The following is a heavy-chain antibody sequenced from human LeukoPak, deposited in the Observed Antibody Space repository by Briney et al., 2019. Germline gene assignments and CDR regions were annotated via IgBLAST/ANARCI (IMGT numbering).Heavy chain of an antibody. J-gene: IGHJ5*02. Sequence: SETLSLTCTVSGGSISSSSYYWGWIRQPPGKGREWIGSIYYSGSTYYNPSLKSRVTISVDTSKNQFSLKLSSVTAADTAVYYCARRGGSGSYYNFWFDPWGQGTLVTVSS. V-gene: IGHV4-39*01. CDR2: IYYSGST. CDR1: GGSISSSSYY. CDR3: ARRGGSGSYYNFWFDP. D-gene: IGHD3-10*01.